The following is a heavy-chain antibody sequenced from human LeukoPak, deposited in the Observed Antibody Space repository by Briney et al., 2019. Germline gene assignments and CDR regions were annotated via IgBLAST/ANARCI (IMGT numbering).Heavy chain of an antibody. CDR3: ARDDDDAFDI. J-gene: IGHJ3*02. V-gene: IGHV3-11*01. CDR2: PSISGTTI. Sequence: AGTLRFSCAASGFTFYANYMGWLRQGPGNGWEGGSYPSISGTTIYHTDPVKGRFTISRDNAKNSLYLQMTSLRAEDTAVYYCARDDDDAFDIWGQGTMVTVSS. CDR1: GFTFYANY.